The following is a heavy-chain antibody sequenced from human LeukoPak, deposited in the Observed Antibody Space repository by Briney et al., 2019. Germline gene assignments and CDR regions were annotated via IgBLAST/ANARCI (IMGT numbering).Heavy chain of an antibody. J-gene: IGHJ5*02. D-gene: IGHD6-6*01. CDR2: ISGSGGST. CDR3: AKAAGSGIAARNNWFDP. V-gene: IGHV3-23*01. Sequence: GGSLRLSCAASGFTFSSYAMSWVRQAPGKGLEWVSAISGSGGSTYYADSVKGRFTISRDNSKNTLYLQMNSLRAEDTAVYYRAKAAGSGIAARNNWFDPWGQGTLVTVSS. CDR1: GFTFSSYA.